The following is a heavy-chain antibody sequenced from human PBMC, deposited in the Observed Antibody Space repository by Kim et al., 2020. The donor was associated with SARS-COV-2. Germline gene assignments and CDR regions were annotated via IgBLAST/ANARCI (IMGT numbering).Heavy chain of an antibody. CDR2: IVVGSGNT. Sequence: SVKVSCKASGFTFTSSAMQWVRQARGQRLEWIGWIVVGSGNTNYAQKFQERVTITRDMSTSTAYMELSSLRSEDTAVYYCAAVFRRGVVVAATGGFDPWGQGTLVTVSS. CDR1: GFTFTSSA. D-gene: IGHD2-15*01. CDR3: AAVFRRGVVVAATGGFDP. V-gene: IGHV1-58*02. J-gene: IGHJ5*02.